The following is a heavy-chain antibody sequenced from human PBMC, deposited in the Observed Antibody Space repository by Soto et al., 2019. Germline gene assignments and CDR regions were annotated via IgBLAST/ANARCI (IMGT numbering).Heavy chain of an antibody. CDR3: AKDLSVDTDLSGSAFDI. Sequence: EVQLVESGGGLVQPGRSLRLSCAASGFTFDDYAMHWVRQAPGKGLEWVSGISWNSGSIGYADSVKGRFTISRDNAKNSLYLQMNSLRAEDTALYYCAKDLSVDTDLSGSAFDIWGQGTMVTVSS. CDR1: GFTFDDYA. D-gene: IGHD5-18*01. J-gene: IGHJ3*02. CDR2: ISWNSGSI. V-gene: IGHV3-9*01.